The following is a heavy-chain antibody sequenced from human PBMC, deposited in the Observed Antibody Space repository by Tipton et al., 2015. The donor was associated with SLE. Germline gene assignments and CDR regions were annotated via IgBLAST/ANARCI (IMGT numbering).Heavy chain of an antibody. Sequence: TLSLTCTVSGGSISSGDYYWSWIRQPPGKGLEWIGYIYYSGSTYYNPSLKSRVTISVDTSKNQFSLKLSSVTAADTAVYYCVRGGNDSSGYYSHWGQGTLVTVSS. CDR1: GGSISSGDYY. CDR2: IYYSGST. D-gene: IGHD3-22*01. CDR3: VRGGNDSSGYYSH. J-gene: IGHJ4*02. V-gene: IGHV4-30-4*01.